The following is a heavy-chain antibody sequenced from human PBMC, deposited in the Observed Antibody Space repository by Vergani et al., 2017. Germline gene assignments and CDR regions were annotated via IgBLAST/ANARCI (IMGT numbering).Heavy chain of an antibody. V-gene: IGHV3-30*02. CDR3: ARDVPRRNVLDI. CDR2: IRYDGSNK. Sequence: QVQLVESGGGVVQPGGSLRLSCAASGFTFSSYGMHWVRQAPGKGLEWVAFIRYDGSNKYYADSVKGRFTISRDNSKNTLYLQMNSLRAEDTAVYYCARDVPRRNVLDIWGQGTMVTVSS. CDR1: GFTFSSYG. D-gene: IGHD3-10*02. J-gene: IGHJ3*02.